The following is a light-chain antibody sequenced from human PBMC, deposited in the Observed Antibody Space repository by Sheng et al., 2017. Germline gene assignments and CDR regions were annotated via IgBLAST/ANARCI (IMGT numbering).Light chain of an antibody. Sequence: EIVLTQSPATLSLSPGERATLSCRASQSVDSSLAWYLQKPGQAPRLLIYDASNRATGIPARFSGNGSGTDFTLTISSLEPGDFAVYYCQQRAGWPFTFGQGTKLEIK. CDR1: QSVDSS. CDR3: QQRAGWPFT. CDR2: DAS. J-gene: IGKJ2*01. V-gene: IGKV3-11*01.